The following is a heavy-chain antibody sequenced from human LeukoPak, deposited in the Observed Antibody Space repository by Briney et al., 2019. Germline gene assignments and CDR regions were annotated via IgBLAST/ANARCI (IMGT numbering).Heavy chain of an antibody. D-gene: IGHD3-10*01. CDR3: ARAPYYYGSGSHAFDI. CDR1: GFTVSSNY. CDR2: IYSGGST. Sequence: GGSLRLSCAASGFTVSSNYMSWVRQAPGKGLEWVSVIYSGGSTYYADSVEGRFTISRDNSKNTLYLQMNSLRAEDTAVYYCARAPYYYGSGSHAFDIWGQGTMVTVSS. V-gene: IGHV3-53*01. J-gene: IGHJ3*02.